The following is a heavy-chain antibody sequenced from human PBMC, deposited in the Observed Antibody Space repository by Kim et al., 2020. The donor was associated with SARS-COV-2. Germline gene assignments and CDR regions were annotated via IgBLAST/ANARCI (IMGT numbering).Heavy chain of an antibody. V-gene: IGHV4-30-4*01. CDR3: ARVTATIFGVVIHSDY. CDR1: GGSISSGDYY. Sequence: SETLSLTCTVSGGSISSGDYYWSWLRQPPGKGLEWIGYIYYSGSTYYNPSLKGRVTISVDTSKNQFSLKLSSVTAADTAVYYCARVTATIFGVVIHSDYWGQGTLVTVSS. J-gene: IGHJ4*02. CDR2: IYYSGST. D-gene: IGHD3-3*01.